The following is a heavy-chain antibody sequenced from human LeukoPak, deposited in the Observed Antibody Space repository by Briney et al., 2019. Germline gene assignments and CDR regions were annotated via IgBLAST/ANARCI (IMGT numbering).Heavy chain of an antibody. V-gene: IGHV3-74*03. CDR1: GFTPSGHW. Sequence: GGSLRLSCVASGFTPSGHWMHWVRQVPGKGLLTVSRITPDGRAPAYADSVKGRFTISRDNAKNTLYLEMNSLTAEDTALYYCTRSGYYNGYDYWGQGTLVTVSS. CDR2: ITPDGRAP. D-gene: IGHD2/OR15-2a*01. J-gene: IGHJ4*02. CDR3: TRSGYYNGYDY.